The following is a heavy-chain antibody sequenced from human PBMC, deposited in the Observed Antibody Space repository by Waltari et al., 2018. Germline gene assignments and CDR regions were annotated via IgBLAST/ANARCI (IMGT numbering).Heavy chain of an antibody. J-gene: IGHJ4*02. D-gene: IGHD6-19*01. CDR2: NKHSGST. CDR3: AGREQWLVQGSDY. CDR1: GGSFSGYY. V-gene: IGHV4-34*01. Sequence: QVQLQQWGAGLLKPSETLSLTCAVYGGSFSGYYWSWIRQPPGKGLEWIGENKHSGSTNYNPSPKSRVTISVDTSKNQFSLKLSSVTAADTAVYYCAGREQWLVQGSDYWGQGTLVTVSS.